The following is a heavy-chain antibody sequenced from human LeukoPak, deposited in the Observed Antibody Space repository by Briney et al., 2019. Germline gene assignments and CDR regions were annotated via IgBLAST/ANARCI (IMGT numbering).Heavy chain of an antibody. CDR3: ARPTGISSLSSSFQH. CDR1: GFTFTSYW. CDR2: INSDGTIT. V-gene: IGHV3-74*01. Sequence: PGGSLILSCAASGFTFTSYWMHWVRQAPGKGLVWVSRINSDGTITNYADSVKGRFTISRDNAKDTLYLQMNSLRAEDTAVYYCARPTGISSLSSSFQHWGQGTLVTVSS. J-gene: IGHJ1*01. D-gene: IGHD1-1*01.